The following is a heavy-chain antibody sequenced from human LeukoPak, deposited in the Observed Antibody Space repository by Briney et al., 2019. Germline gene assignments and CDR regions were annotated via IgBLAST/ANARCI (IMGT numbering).Heavy chain of an antibody. CDR1: GFTFSTYG. D-gene: IGHD3-22*01. V-gene: IGHV3-30*03. CDR3: ARGAYYYED. CDR2: ISYDGSNK. Sequence: GGSLRLSCAASGFTFSTYGMHWVRQAPGKGLEWVAVISYDGSNKYFADSVKGRFTISRDNSKNTLYLQMNSLRAEDTAVYYCARGAYYYEDWGQGTLVTVSS. J-gene: IGHJ4*02.